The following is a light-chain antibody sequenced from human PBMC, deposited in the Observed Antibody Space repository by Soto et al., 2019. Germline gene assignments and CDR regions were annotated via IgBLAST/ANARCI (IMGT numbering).Light chain of an antibody. V-gene: IGLV2-14*01. Sequence: QTFLSEPASLTCAPGQSITISYTGTNSDVNYVSWHQQHPGKAPKLMIYEVINRSSGVSTRFSGSKSGNTASLTISGLQAEDEADYYCRSSTSSNTFVFGTGTTVTVL. CDR2: EVI. CDR1: NSDVNY. CDR3: RSSTSSNTFV. J-gene: IGLJ1*01.